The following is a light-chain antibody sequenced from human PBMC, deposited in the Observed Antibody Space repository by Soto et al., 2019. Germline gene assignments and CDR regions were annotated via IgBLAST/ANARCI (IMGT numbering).Light chain of an antibody. J-gene: IGKJ4*01. V-gene: IGKV1-13*02. CDR1: QGISSA. CDR3: QQFNRPPT. CDR2: DAA. Sequence: AIQLTQSPSSLSASVGDRVTITCRASQGISSALAWYQQKPGKAPKLLIYDAASLESGVPSRFSGSGSGTDFTLTISSLQPKDFATYYCQQFNRPPTFGGGTKVDI.